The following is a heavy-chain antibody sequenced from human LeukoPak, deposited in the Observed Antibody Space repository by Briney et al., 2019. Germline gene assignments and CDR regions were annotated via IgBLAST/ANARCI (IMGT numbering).Heavy chain of an antibody. CDR1: GGTFSSYA. J-gene: IGHJ6*02. Sequence: GASVKVSCKASGGTFSSYAISWVRQAPGQGLEWMGGIIPIFGTANYAQEFQGRVTITADESTSTAYMELSSLRSEDTAVYYCARDLKSYYYDSSGYNYYYYGMDVWGQGTTVTVSS. D-gene: IGHD3-22*01. V-gene: IGHV1-69*13. CDR3: ARDLKSYYYDSSGYNYYYYGMDV. CDR2: IIPIFGTA.